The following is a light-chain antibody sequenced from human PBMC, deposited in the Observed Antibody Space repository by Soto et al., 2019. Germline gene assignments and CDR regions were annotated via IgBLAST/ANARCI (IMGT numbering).Light chain of an antibody. V-gene: IGKV3-15*01. CDR1: QSLSGN. Sequence: EIVMTQSPATLAGSPGETVTLSCRASQSLSGNLAWYQQKPGQAPRLLIFRASTRATGVPARFGGRGSRTDCTITITVLQYEDFAVYYCQQYSQWPPWTSGTGTKVEIK. CDR3: QQYSQWPPWT. CDR2: RAS. J-gene: IGKJ1*01.